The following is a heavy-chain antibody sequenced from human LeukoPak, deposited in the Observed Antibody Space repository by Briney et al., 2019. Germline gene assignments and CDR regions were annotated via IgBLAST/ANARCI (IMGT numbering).Heavy chain of an antibody. J-gene: IGHJ5*02. D-gene: IGHD1-26*01. CDR3: VRDHLRGAGWFGP. Sequence: ASETLSLTCTVSGGSISSYYWSWIRQPPGKGLEWMGYIYSSGSTSYSPSLKSRVTISVDTSKNQFSLKLSSVTAADTAMYYCVRDHLRGAGWFGPWGHGTLVIVSS. CDR1: GGSISSYY. V-gene: IGHV4-59*01. CDR2: IYSSGST.